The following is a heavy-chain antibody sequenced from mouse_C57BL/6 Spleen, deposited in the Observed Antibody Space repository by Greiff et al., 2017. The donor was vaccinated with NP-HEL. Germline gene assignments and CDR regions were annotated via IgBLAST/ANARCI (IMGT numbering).Heavy chain of an antibody. Sequence: QVQLQQSGPELVKPGASVKISCKASGYAFSSSWMNWVKQRPGKGLEWIGRIYPGDGDTNYNGKFKGKATLTADKSSSTAYMQLSSLTSEDSALYFCARGTYDYRRGGYAMDYWGQGTSVTVSS. CDR3: ARGTYDYRRGGYAMDY. CDR1: GYAFSSSW. V-gene: IGHV1-82*01. D-gene: IGHD2-4*01. CDR2: IYPGDGDT. J-gene: IGHJ4*01.